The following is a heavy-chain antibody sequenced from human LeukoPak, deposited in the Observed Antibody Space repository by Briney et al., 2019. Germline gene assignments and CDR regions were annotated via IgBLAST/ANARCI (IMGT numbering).Heavy chain of an antibody. J-gene: IGHJ4*02. V-gene: IGHV4-34*01. CDR1: GGSFSGYY. Sequence: SETLSLTCAVYGGSFSGYYWSWIRQPPGKGLEWIGEINHSGSTNYNPSLKSRVTISVDTSKNQFSLRLSSVTAADTAVYYCARQDSSSWYISGYWGQGTLSPSPQ. CDR3: ARQDSSSWYISGY. CDR2: INHSGST. D-gene: IGHD6-13*01.